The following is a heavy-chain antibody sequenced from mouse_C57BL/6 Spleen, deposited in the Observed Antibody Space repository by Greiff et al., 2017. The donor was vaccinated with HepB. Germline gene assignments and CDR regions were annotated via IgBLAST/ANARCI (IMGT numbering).Heavy chain of an antibody. D-gene: IGHD1-1*01. J-gene: IGHJ4*01. CDR2: IYPGSGNT. CDR1: GYTFTDYY. V-gene: IGHV1-76*01. CDR3: ARQDDITTVVARAMDY. Sequence: QVQLQQSGAELVRPGASVKLSCKASGYTFTDYYINWVKQRPGQGLEWIARIYPGSGNTYYNEKFKGKATLTAEKSSSTAYMQLSSLTSEDAAVYFCARQDDITTVVARAMDYWGQGTSVTVSS.